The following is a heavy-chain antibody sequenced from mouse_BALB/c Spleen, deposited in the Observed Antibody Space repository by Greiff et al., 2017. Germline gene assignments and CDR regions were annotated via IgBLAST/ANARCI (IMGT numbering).Heavy chain of an antibody. CDR2: INPGSGGT. Sequence: QVQLQQSGAELVRPGTSVKVSCKASGYAFTNYLIEWVKQRPGQGLEWIGVINPGSGGTNYNEKFKGKATLTADKSSSTAYMQLSSLTSDDSAVYFCARGGKYYYGSSYYYAMDDWGQGTSVTVSS. CDR1: GYAFTNYL. CDR3: ARGGKYYYGSSYYYAMDD. J-gene: IGHJ4*01. D-gene: IGHD1-1*01. V-gene: IGHV1-54*01.